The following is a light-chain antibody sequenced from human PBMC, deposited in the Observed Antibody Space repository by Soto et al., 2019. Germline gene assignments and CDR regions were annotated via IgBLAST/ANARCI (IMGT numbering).Light chain of an antibody. Sequence: QSALTQPASVSGSPGQSITISCTGTSSDVGGYNYVSWYQQHPGKAPKLMIYDVINRPSGVSNRFSGSKSGNSASLTISGLQAADGADYYCSSYTSSSTYVVFGGGTKVTVL. V-gene: IGLV2-14*03. CDR2: DVI. CDR3: SSYTSSSTYVV. CDR1: SSDVGGYNY. J-gene: IGLJ2*01.